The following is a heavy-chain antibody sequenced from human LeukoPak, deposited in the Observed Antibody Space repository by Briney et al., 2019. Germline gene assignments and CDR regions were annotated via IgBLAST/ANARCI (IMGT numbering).Heavy chain of an antibody. D-gene: IGHD1-26*01. CDR3: ARRAIIQGTSALDF. V-gene: IGHV5-51*01. J-gene: IGHJ4*02. CDR2: IYPRDSTT. CDR1: GYSFTSYW. Sequence: GESLKISCKGSGYSFTSYWIGWVRQMPGKGLEWMGIIYPRDSTTRYSPAFEGQVTISVDKSITTAYLQWSSLKASDSAMYYCARRAIIQGTSALDFWGQGTLVIVSS.